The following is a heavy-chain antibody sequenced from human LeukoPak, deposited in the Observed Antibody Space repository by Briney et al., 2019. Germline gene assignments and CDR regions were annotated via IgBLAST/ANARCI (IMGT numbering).Heavy chain of an antibody. D-gene: IGHD2-2*01. V-gene: IGHV3-30*02. CDR2: IRYDGSNK. CDR3: AKGRGGCSSTSCYQLFDY. J-gene: IGHJ4*02. Sequence: GGSLRLFCAASGFTFSSYGMHWVRQAPGKGLEWVAFIRYDGSNKYYADSVKGRFTISRDNSKNTLYLQMNSLRAEDTAVYYCAKGRGGCSSTSCYQLFDYWGQGTLVTVSS. CDR1: GFTFSSYG.